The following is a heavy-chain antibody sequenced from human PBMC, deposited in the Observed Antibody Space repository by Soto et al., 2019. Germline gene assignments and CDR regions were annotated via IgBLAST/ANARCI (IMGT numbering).Heavy chain of an antibody. J-gene: IGHJ4*02. V-gene: IGHV1-3*01. CDR3: ASDDSGFSGSYYIDYFNY. Sequence: ASVKVSCKASGYTFSGHAIHWLRQAPGQRPERLGWINAGNSKTYYSEHFQGRVTFTRDTSAGTVYMQLSSLTCEDTAVYYFASDDSGFSGSYYIDYFNYWGKGALVTVSS. CDR1: GYTFSGHA. CDR2: INAGNSKT. D-gene: IGHD1-26*01.